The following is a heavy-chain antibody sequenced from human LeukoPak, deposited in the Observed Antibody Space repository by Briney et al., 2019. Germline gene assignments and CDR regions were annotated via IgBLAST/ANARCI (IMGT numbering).Heavy chain of an antibody. J-gene: IGHJ6*04. CDR2: IYYGGST. D-gene: IGHD4-17*01. CDR1: GGAISSYS. CDR3: ARINYGDYGSYYGMDV. V-gene: IGHV4-59*01. Sequence: PSETLSLTCTVSGGAISSYSWSWVRQPPAKGLQWIADIYYGGSTKYNPSLKSRVTISVVRAKNQFSLKLNSVTAADTAMYYCARINYGDYGSYYGMDVWGKGTTVTVSS.